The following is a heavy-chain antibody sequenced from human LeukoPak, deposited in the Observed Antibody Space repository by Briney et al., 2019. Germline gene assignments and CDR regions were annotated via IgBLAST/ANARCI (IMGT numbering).Heavy chain of an antibody. CDR2: ISSSSSYI. J-gene: IGHJ6*02. Sequence: GGSLRLSCAASGFTFSSYSMNWVRQAPGKGLEWVSSISSSSSYIYYADSVKGRFTISRDNAKNSLYLQMNSLRAEDTAVYNCARMSTMVRGMPREMDVWGQGTTVTVSS. V-gene: IGHV3-21*01. CDR3: ARMSTMVRGMPREMDV. CDR1: GFTFSSYS. D-gene: IGHD3-10*01.